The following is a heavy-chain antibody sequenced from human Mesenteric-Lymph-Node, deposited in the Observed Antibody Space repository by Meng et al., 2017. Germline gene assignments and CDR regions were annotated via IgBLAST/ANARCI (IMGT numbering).Heavy chain of an antibody. D-gene: IGHD6-19*01. J-gene: IGHJ4*02. CDR1: GFTFSSYA. CDR3: ARVASSGWYFDY. V-gene: IGHV3-30*01. Sequence: QVQLVEAGGGVVQPGTSLRLSCAASGFTFSSYAIHWVRQAPGKGLEWVAVISYDGSNKYYADSVKGRFTISRDNSKNTLYLQMNSLRAEDTAVYYCARVASSGWYFDYWGQGTLVTVSS. CDR2: ISYDGSNK.